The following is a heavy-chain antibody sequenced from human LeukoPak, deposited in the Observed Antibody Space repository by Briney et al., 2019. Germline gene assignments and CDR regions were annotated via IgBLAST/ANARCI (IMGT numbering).Heavy chain of an antibody. V-gene: IGHV4-59*11. CDR2: IYDSGST. CDR1: GGSISGHY. Sequence: PSETLSLTCNVSGGSISGHYWSWIRQPPGKGLEWIGFIYDSGSTNYNPSLKSRVTISVDTSKNQFSLKLRSVTAADTAVYYCARVSSRRLPPTYSYDRRNYFDYWGQGTLVTVSS. CDR3: ARVSSRRLPPTYSYDRRNYFDY. J-gene: IGHJ4*02. D-gene: IGHD3-22*01.